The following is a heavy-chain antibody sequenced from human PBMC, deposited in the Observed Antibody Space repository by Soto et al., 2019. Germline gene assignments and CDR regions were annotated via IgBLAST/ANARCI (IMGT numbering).Heavy chain of an antibody. D-gene: IGHD3-22*01. CDR1: GFTFSNGW. CDR3: TTDPVTMIVVVPSSG. V-gene: IGHV3-15*07. J-gene: IGHJ4*02. CDR2: IKSKTDGGTT. Sequence: AASGFTFSNGWMNWVRQAPGKGLEWVGRIKSKTDGGTTDYAAPVKGRFTISRDDSKNTLYLQMNSLKTEDTAVYYCTTDPVTMIVVVPSSGWGQGTLVTVSS.